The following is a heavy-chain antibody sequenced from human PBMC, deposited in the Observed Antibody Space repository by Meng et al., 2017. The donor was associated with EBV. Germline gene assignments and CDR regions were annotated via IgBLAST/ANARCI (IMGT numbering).Heavy chain of an antibody. V-gene: IGHV2-5*02. CDR1: GFSLSTSGVG. Sequence: RTLKESGPTLVNPPQTLTLTCSLSGFSLSTSGVGVGWIRQPPGKALEWLALIYWDDDKRYSPSLKSRRTITKDTAKNQVVLTMTNMDPVDTATYYCAHRRDEYSSSWYGWFDPWGQGTLVTVSS. J-gene: IGHJ5*02. D-gene: IGHD6-13*01. CDR2: IYWDDDK. CDR3: AHRRDEYSSSWYGWFDP.